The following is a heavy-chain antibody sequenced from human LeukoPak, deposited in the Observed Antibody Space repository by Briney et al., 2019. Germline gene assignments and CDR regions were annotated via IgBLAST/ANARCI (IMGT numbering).Heavy chain of an antibody. CDR3: ARSPIVGATN. CDR2: IYYSGST. J-gene: IGHJ4*02. V-gene: IGHV4-39*01. Sequence: SETLSLTCTVSGGSISTSSYYWGWIRQPPGKGLEWIGSIYYSGSTYYNPFLKSRVTISIDTSKNQFSLRLSSVTAADTAVYYCARSPIVGATNWGQGTLVTVSS. D-gene: IGHD1-26*01. CDR1: GGSISTSSYY.